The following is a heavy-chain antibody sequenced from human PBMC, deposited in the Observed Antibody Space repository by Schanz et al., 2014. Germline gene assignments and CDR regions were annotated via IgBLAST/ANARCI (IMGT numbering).Heavy chain of an antibody. V-gene: IGHV3-23*01. CDR1: GFTFSSYA. CDR2: ISGSGVTI. J-gene: IGHJ6*02. CDR3: AKDVSPVANTVHFCEMDV. Sequence: EVQLLESGGGLVQPGGSLRLSCAGSGFTFSSYAMSWVRQTPGKGLEWVSVISGSGVTIYYADSVKGRFTISRDNSKNTLYLQMNSRRAEDTAVYYCAKDVSPVANTVHFCEMDVWGQGTTVTVSS. D-gene: IGHD6-19*01.